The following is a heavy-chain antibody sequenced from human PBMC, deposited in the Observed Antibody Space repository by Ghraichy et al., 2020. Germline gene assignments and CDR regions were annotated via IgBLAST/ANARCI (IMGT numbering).Heavy chain of an antibody. D-gene: IGHD5-18*01. Sequence: SETLSLTCTVSGGSISSSSYYWGWIRQPPGKGLEWIGSIYYSGSTYYNPSLKSRVTISVDTSKNQFSLKLSSVTAADTAVYYCARRDTAMTNLDYWGQGTLVTVSS. V-gene: IGHV4-39*01. J-gene: IGHJ4*02. CDR2: IYYSGST. CDR3: ARRDTAMTNLDY. CDR1: GGSISSSSYY.